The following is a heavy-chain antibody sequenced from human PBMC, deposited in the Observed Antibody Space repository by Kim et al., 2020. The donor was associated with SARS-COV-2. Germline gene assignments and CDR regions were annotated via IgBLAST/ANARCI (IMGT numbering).Heavy chain of an antibody. Sequence: SETLSLTCTVSGGSISSYYWSWIRQPPGKGLEWIGYIYYSGSTNYNPSLKSRVTISVDTSKNQFSLKLSSVTAADTAVYYCARHYDFPNYYYGMDVWGQGTTVTVSS. V-gene: IGHV4-59*08. CDR1: GGSISSYY. CDR3: ARHYDFPNYYYGMDV. J-gene: IGHJ6*02. D-gene: IGHD3-3*01. CDR2: IYYSGST.